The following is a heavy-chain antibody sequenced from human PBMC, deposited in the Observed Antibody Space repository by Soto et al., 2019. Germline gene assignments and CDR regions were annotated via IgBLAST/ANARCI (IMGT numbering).Heavy chain of an antibody. CDR1: GDSISASS. J-gene: IGHJ4*02. CDR2: IHYNGNT. CDR3: AREGNLGRWLQPLDF. V-gene: IGHV4-59*01. Sequence: SETLSLTCPVSGDSISASSLSWVRQPPGKGLEWIGNIHYNGNTKYNPSLKSRVTMSVDTSKNQFSLKLISVTAADTAKYFCAREGNLGRWLQPLDFWGQGTLVTVSS. D-gene: IGHD5-12*01.